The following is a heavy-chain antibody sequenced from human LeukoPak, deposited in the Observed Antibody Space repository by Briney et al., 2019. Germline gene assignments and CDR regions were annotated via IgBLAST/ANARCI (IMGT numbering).Heavy chain of an antibody. CDR1: GFTFSSYS. V-gene: IGHV3-21*01. Sequence: GGSLRLSCAASGFTFSSYSMNWVRQAPGKGLEWVSSISSSSSYIYYADSVEGRFTISRDNAKNSLYLQMNSLRAEDTAVYYRARDQGDYGSLQSYYYYYGMDVWGQGTTVTVSS. D-gene: IGHD4-17*01. CDR3: ARDQGDYGSLQSYYYYYGMDV. CDR2: ISSSSSYI. J-gene: IGHJ6*02.